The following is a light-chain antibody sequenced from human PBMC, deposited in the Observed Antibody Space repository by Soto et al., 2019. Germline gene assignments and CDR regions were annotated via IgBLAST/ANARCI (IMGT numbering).Light chain of an antibody. V-gene: IGKV1-5*01. CDR3: HQYSDFLFS. CDR2: DAS. J-gene: IGKJ3*01. CDR1: QSISRS. Sequence: DIQMTQSPSTLSASVGDRVTITCRASQSISRSLAWYQQKPGKAPSLLIYDASILEGGVPSRFIGSGFGTEYTLTITNLQPADFATYYYHQYSDFLFSFGPGTTVYFK.